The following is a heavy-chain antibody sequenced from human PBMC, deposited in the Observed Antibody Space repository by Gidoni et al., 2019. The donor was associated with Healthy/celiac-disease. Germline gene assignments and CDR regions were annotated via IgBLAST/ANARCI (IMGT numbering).Heavy chain of an antibody. V-gene: IGHV1-2*02. CDR1: GYTFIGYY. Sequence: QVQLVQSGAEVKKPGASVKVSCKASGYTFIGYYTHWLRLAPGQGLEWMGWINPNSGGTNYAQKFQGRVTMTRDTSISTAYMELSRLRSDDTAVYYCARDGDVSRFLEWPYWTRDRYYYGMDVWGQGTTVTVSS. CDR2: INPNSGGT. CDR3: ARDGDVSRFLEWPYWTRDRYYYGMDV. D-gene: IGHD3-3*01. J-gene: IGHJ6*02.